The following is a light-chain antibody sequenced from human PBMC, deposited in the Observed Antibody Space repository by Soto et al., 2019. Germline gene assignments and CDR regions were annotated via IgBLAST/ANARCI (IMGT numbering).Light chain of an antibody. CDR2: DVS. V-gene: IGLV2-14*01. CDR3: SSYTSSSTSG. CDR1: SSDVGGYNY. Sequence: QSVLTQPASVSGSPGQSITISCTGTSSDVGGYNYVSWYQQHPGKAPKLMIYDVSNRPSGVSNRFSGSKSGNTASLTISGLQAEDEADYYCSSYTSSSTSGFGGGTKLTVL. J-gene: IGLJ2*01.